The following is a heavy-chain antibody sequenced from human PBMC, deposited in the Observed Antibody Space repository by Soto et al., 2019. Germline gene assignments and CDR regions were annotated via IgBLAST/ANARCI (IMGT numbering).Heavy chain of an antibody. CDR1: GFTFSDHY. D-gene: IGHD4-17*01. CDR3: ARVALSGAPRKYFDY. Sequence: EVQLVESGGGLVQPGGSLRLSCAASGFTFSDHYMDWVRQAPGKGLEWVGRTRNKANSYSTEYAAYVIGRFTISRDDSKNSLYLQMKSLQTEDTAVYYCARVALSGAPRKYFDYWGQGTLVTVSS. CDR2: TRNKANSYST. V-gene: IGHV3-72*01. J-gene: IGHJ4*02.